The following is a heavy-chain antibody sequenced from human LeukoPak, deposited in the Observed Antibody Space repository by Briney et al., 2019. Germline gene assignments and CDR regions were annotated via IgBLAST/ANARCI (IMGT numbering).Heavy chain of an antibody. Sequence: QPGRSLRLSCAASGFTFDDYAMHWVRQAPGKGLEWVSGISWNSGSIGYADSVKGRFTISRDNAKNSLYLQMNSLRAEDTALYYCAKAAVSSSSYGTAFGIWGQGTMVTVSS. CDR1: GFTFDDYA. J-gene: IGHJ3*02. CDR2: ISWNSGSI. D-gene: IGHD6-6*01. V-gene: IGHV3-9*01. CDR3: AKAAVSSSSYGTAFGI.